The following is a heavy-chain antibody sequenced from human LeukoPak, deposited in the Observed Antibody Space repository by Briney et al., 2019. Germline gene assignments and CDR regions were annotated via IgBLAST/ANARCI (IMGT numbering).Heavy chain of an antibody. J-gene: IGHJ4*02. D-gene: IGHD2-15*01. CDR2: IIPILGIA. CDR1: GGTFSSYA. CDR3: ARHPAYCSGDC. Sequence: ASVKVSCKASGGTFSSYAISWVRQAPGQGLEWMGRIIPILGIANYAQKFQGRVTITADKSTSTAYMELSSLRSDDTAVYYCARHPAYCSGDCWGQGTLVTVSS. V-gene: IGHV1-69*04.